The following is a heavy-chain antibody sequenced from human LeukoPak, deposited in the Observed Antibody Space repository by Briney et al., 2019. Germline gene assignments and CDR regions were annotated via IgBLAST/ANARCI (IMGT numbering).Heavy chain of an antibody. CDR3: ASRKQWDMIDY. Sequence: GGSLRLSCAASGFAFSSYSMNWVRQAPGKGLEWVSYISSSSSTIYYADSVKGRFTISRDNAKNSLYLQMNSLRAEDTAVYYCASRKQWDMIDYWGQGTLVTVSS. J-gene: IGHJ4*02. CDR1: GFAFSSYS. V-gene: IGHV3-48*01. D-gene: IGHD2-15*01. CDR2: ISSSSSTI.